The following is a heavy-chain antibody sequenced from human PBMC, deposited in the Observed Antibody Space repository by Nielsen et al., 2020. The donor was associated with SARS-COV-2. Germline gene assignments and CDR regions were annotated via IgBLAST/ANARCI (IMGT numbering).Heavy chain of an antibody. V-gene: IGHV3-48*04. Sequence: GGSLRLSCAASGFTFSSYTLNWVRQAPGKGLEWVSSISGSGGSIFYADSVKGRFTISRDNAKNSLYLQMNSLRVEDTALYYCAKDSFALSDSSGYFDYWGQGTLVTVSS. CDR1: GFTFSSYT. CDR2: ISGSGGSI. D-gene: IGHD6-19*01. J-gene: IGHJ4*02. CDR3: AKDSFALSDSSGYFDY.